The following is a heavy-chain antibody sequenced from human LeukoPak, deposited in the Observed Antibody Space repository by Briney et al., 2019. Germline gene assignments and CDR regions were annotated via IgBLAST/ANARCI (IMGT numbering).Heavy chain of an antibody. J-gene: IGHJ4*02. CDR1: GGSISSSSYY. D-gene: IGHD6-13*01. Sequence: SETLSLTCTVSGGSISSSSYYWGWIRQPPGKGLEWIGSIYYSGSTYYNPSLKSRVTISVDTSKNQFSLKLSSATAADTAVYYCARNGGIAAAGTGYWGQGTLVTVSS. CDR2: IYYSGST. V-gene: IGHV4-39*07. CDR3: ARNGGIAAAGTGY.